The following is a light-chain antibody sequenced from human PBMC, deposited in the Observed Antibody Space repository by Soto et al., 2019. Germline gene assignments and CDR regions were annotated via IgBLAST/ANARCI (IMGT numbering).Light chain of an antibody. Sequence: QSALTQPASVSGSPGQSITISCTGTSSDVGGYNYVSWYQQHPGKAPKLMIYDVSNRPSGGSNRFSGSKSGNTASLTISGRQAEDEADYYCASYTSSSTTRVFGGGTKLTVL. V-gene: IGLV2-14*01. CDR2: DVS. J-gene: IGLJ2*01. CDR1: SSDVGGYNY. CDR3: ASYTSSSTTRV.